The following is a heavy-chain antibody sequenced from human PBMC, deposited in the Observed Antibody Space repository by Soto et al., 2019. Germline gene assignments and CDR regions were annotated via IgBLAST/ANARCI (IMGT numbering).Heavy chain of an antibody. Sequence: GASVKVSCKASGYTFTSYAMHWVRQAPGQRLEWMGWINAGNGNTKYSQKFQGRVTITRDTSASTAYMELSSLRSEDTAVYYCARWTIAVAGKGRLAFDYWGQGTLVTVSS. J-gene: IGHJ4*02. D-gene: IGHD6-19*01. V-gene: IGHV1-3*01. CDR2: INAGNGNT. CDR3: ARWTIAVAGKGRLAFDY. CDR1: GYTFTSYA.